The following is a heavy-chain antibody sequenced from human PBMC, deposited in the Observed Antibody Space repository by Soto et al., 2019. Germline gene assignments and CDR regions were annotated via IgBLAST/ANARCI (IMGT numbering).Heavy chain of an antibody. J-gene: IGHJ6*02. CDR3: ARDRVFQV. CDR2: IFSGGST. CDR1: GGSITSRGHY. Sequence: SGTLSLTCTVSGGSITSRGHYWTWIRQHPGKGLEWIGYIFSGGSTYYNPSLKSRVIISLDTSKNQFSLMLTSVTAADMAVYYCARDRVFQVWGQGTTVTVSS. V-gene: IGHV4-31*03. D-gene: IGHD2-21*01.